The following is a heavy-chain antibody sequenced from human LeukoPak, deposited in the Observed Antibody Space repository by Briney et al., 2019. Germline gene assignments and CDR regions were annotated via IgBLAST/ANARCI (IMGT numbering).Heavy chain of an antibody. J-gene: IGHJ4*02. D-gene: IGHD6-19*01. CDR2: ISNSGGST. CDR1: GFTFSTYA. CDR3: AGISSGWYGDDY. V-gene: IGHV3-23*01. Sequence: GGSLRLSCAASGFTFSTYAMSWVRLAPGKGLEWVSDISNSGGSTFYVDSLKGRFTISRDNSKNTLYLQMNSLRAEDTAVYYCAGISSGWYGDDYWGQGTLVTVSS.